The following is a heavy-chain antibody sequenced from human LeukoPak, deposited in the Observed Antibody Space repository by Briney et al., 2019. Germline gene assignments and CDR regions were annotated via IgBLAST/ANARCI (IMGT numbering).Heavy chain of an antibody. CDR3: TRDGGSFCDFDY. J-gene: IGHJ4*02. CDR2: INRDGRIT. V-gene: IGHV3-64*02. CDR1: GFSFRDYA. D-gene: IGHD1-26*01. Sequence: GGSLRPSCVASGFSFRDYAIHWVRQAPGKGLEYVSVINRDGRITYYADSVKGSFTMSRDNSKNTVYLQMGSLRSEDMAVYYCTRDGGSFCDFDYWGQGALVTVSS.